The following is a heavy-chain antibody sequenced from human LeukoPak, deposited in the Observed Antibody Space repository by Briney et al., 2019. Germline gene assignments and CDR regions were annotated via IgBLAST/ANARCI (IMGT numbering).Heavy chain of an antibody. J-gene: IGHJ4*02. Sequence: ASVKVSCKVSGYTLTELSMHWVRQAPGKGLEWMGGFDPEDGETIYAQKFQGRVTMTRDTSISTAYMDLRSLKSDDTAVYYCARGLYYYGSGYFDYWGQGTLVTVSS. CDR2: FDPEDGET. D-gene: IGHD3-10*01. V-gene: IGHV1-24*01. CDR3: ARGLYYYGSGYFDY. CDR1: GYTLTELS.